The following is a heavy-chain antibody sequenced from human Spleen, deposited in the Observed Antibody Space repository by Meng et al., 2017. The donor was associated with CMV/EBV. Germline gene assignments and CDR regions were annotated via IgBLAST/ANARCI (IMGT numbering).Heavy chain of an antibody. CDR3: ARGLGGGSNDY. D-gene: IGHD1-26*01. Sequence: ASVKVSCKASGYTFRSYGISWVRQAPGQGLEWVGWIGTYNGKKNYAQKFQGRATMTTDTFTSTGYMELRSLRSVDTAVYYCARGLGGGSNDYWGQGTLVTVSS. CDR2: IGTYNGKK. V-gene: IGHV1-18*01. J-gene: IGHJ4*02. CDR1: GYTFRSYG.